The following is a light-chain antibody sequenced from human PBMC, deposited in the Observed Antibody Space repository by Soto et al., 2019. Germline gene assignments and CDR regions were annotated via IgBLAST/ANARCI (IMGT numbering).Light chain of an antibody. V-gene: IGKV1-9*01. J-gene: IGKJ2*01. Sequence: DMQLTQSPSFLSAAVGDRVTITWRASQDITNFLAWYQQKPGKAPELLIDGASTLHSGVPARFSGSGSGTEFTLTITSLQPEDFATYHCQHLNSYPYTFGQGTKVDIK. CDR3: QHLNSYPYT. CDR2: GAS. CDR1: QDITNF.